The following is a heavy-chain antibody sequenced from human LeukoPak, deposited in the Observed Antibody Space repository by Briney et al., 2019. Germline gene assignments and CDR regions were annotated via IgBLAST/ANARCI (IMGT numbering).Heavy chain of an antibody. J-gene: IGHJ4*02. Sequence: GGSLRLSCAASGFTFSTYAMHWVRQAPGKGREWVSGTSGGSGNIYYADSVKGRFTISRDNSKNNLYLQMNSLTAGDRAVYYFGKSHNYFGGKFFDFWGQGNVVTVPS. CDR2: TSGGSGNI. V-gene: IGHV3-23*01. CDR1: GFTFSTYA. CDR3: GKSHNYFGGKFFDF. D-gene: IGHD2/OR15-2a*01.